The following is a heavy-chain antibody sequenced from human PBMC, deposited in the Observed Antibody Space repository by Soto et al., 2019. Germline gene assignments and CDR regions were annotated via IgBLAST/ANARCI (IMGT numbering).Heavy chain of an antibody. CDR2: ISGSGGNK. D-gene: IGHD2-8*01. V-gene: IGHV3-23*04. Sequence: EVQLVESGGGLVQPGASLRLSCAASGFTISSYAMRWVRQAPGKGLEWVSAISGSGGNKYYADSVKGRFTISRDNSKKTLYLQMNSLSAEDTAVYYCGLSKGERVMVYAAYWGQGTLVIVSS. CDR3: GLSKGERVMVYAAY. CDR1: GFTISSYA. J-gene: IGHJ4*02.